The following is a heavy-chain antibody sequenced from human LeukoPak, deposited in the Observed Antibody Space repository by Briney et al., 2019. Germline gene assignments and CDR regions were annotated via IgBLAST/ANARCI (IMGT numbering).Heavy chain of an antibody. CDR2: IYPGDSDT. CDR1: GYSFTSYW. Sequence: GESLKISCKGSGYSFTSYWIGWVRQMPGKGLEWMGIIYPGDSDTRYSPSFQGQVTISADKSISTAYLQWSSLKASDTAMYYCARQGEALVVPAAPFDYWGQGTLVTVSS. J-gene: IGHJ4*02. D-gene: IGHD2-2*01. CDR3: ARQGEALVVPAAPFDY. V-gene: IGHV5-51*01.